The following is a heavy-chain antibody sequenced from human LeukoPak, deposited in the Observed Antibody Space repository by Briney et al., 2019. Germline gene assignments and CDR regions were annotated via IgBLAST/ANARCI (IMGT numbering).Heavy chain of an antibody. CDR2: IKTSGST. D-gene: IGHD2-2*02. Sequence: SETLSLTCTVSGGSISTYYWSWIRQPVGKGLEWIGHIKTSGSTHYNPSLRSRITMSVDTSKNQFSLNLSSVTAADTAVYYCARGLSPATAIPFDYWGQGTLVTVSS. V-gene: IGHV4-4*07. J-gene: IGHJ4*02. CDR3: ARGLSPATAIPFDY. CDR1: GGSISTYY.